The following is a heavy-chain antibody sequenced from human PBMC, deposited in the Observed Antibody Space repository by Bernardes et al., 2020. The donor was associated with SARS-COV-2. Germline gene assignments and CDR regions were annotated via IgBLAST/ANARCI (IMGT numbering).Heavy chain of an antibody. J-gene: IGHJ6*02. CDR2: ISYDGSNK. D-gene: IGHD1-20*01. V-gene: IGHV3-30*03. CDR3: ARDISPDYYYYGMDV. Sequence: GGSLRLSCAASGFTFSSYGMHWVRQAPGKGLEWVAVISYDGSNKYYADSVKGRFTISRDNSKNTLYLQMNSLRAEDTAVYYCARDISPDYYYYGMDVWGQGTTVTVSS. CDR1: GFTFSSYG.